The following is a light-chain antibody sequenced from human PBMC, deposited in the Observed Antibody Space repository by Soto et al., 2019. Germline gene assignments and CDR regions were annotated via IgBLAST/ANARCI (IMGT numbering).Light chain of an antibody. CDR3: QQAYSLPVT. CDR1: QGISHW. Sequence: DIQLTQSPSSVSASVGDRVTLTCRASQGISHWLAWYQQKPGKAPKILISAASTLQGGVPSRFSGSFSGTDFTLTITGLQSEDFATYFCQQAYSLPVTFGQGTKLEIK. CDR2: AAS. J-gene: IGKJ2*01. V-gene: IGKV1-12*01.